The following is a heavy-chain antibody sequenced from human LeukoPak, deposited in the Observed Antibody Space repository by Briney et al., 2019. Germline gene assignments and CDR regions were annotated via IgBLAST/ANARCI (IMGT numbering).Heavy chain of an antibody. CDR1: GGSISSGGYY. Sequence: PSQTLSLTCTVSGGSISSGGYYWSWIRQPPGKGLEWIGYIYHSGSTYYNPSLKSRVTISVDRSKNQFSLKLSSVTAADTAVYYCASYDSSGYYAPGYWGQGTLVTVSS. J-gene: IGHJ4*02. D-gene: IGHD3-22*01. CDR3: ASYDSSGYYAPGY. CDR2: IYHSGST. V-gene: IGHV4-30-2*01.